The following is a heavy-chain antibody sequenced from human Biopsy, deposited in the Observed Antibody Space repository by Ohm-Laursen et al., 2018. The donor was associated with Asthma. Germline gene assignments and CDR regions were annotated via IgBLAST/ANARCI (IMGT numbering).Heavy chain of an antibody. CDR2: INAGNGNT. Sequence: ASVKVSCKVSGYTFISYAIHWVRQAPGQRLEWMGWINAGNGNTKYSQKFQGRVTISRDTSASTAYMDLSSLRSEDTAVYYCARDLGTTRMDVWGQGTTVTVSS. CDR3: ARDLGTTRMDV. D-gene: IGHD1-1*01. J-gene: IGHJ6*02. V-gene: IGHV1-3*01. CDR1: GYTFISYA.